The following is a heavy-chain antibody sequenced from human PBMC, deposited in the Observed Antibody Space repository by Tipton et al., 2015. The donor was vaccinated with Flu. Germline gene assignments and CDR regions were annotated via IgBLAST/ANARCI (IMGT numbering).Heavy chain of an antibody. D-gene: IGHD3-10*01. CDR2: IDHSGTT. CDR1: GGSFSGYY. V-gene: IGHV4-34*01. CDR3: ARSVVGSGSQYPVGYYYYGMDV. Sequence: LRLSCVVHGGSFSGYYWSWIRRSPGKGLEWIREIDHSGTTNYSPSLKSRVTISRDTSKIQFSLNMGSVTAADTAVYYCARSVVGSGSQYPVGYYYYGMDVWGQGTTVTVSS. J-gene: IGHJ6*02.